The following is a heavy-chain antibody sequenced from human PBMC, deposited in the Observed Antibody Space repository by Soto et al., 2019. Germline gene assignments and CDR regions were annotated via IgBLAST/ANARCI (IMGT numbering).Heavy chain of an antibody. CDR3: SSLSDDAFDF. CDR2: SNPSGGST. Sequence: QVQLVQSGAEVKKPGASVKVSCKASGYTFTSYYMHWVRQAPGQGLGWMGISNPSGGSTSYAQKFQGRVTLTRDTSTSTVYMALSSLRSEDTAVYYCSSLSDDAFDFWGQGTMVTVSS. CDR1: GYTFTSYY. J-gene: IGHJ3*01. V-gene: IGHV1-46*01.